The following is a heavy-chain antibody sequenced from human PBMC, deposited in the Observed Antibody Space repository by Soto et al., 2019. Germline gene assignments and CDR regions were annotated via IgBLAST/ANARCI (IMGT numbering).Heavy chain of an antibody. J-gene: IGHJ4*02. D-gene: IGHD6-13*01. CDR1: GFTFSSYA. V-gene: IGHV3-23*01. CDR3: ARVRPRPNRSSWTVFDY. CDR2: ISDSGGST. Sequence: EVQLLESGGGLVQPGGSLRLSCAASGFTFSSYAMSWVRQAPGKGLEWVSGISDSGGSTYYADSVKGRFTISRDNSKNTLYLQMNSLRAEDTALYYCARVRPRPNRSSWTVFDYWGQGTLVTVSS.